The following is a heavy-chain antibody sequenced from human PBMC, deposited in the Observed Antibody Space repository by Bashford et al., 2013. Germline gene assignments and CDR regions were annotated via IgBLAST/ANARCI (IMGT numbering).Heavy chain of an antibody. V-gene: IGHV1-69*04. CDR3: TRALREVGY. CDR1: GNTFDRYA. CDR2: VIPMLGVA. J-gene: IGHJ4*02. Sequence: VASVKVSCKASGNTFDRYAISWVRQVPGLGLEWLGRVIPMLGVADYAPRFKGRVTITADTSKSIAYLQMNSLKTEDTAVYYCTRALREVGYWGQGTLVTVSS. D-gene: IGHD1-26*01.